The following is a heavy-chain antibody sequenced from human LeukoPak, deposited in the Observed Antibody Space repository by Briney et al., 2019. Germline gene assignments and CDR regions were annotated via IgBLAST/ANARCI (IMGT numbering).Heavy chain of an antibody. V-gene: IGHV3-48*03. CDR2: VSSSGSTI. J-gene: IGHJ4*02. Sequence: GGSLSLSCAASGFTFNSYEMNWVRQAPGKGLEWVSYVSSSGSTIYYADSVKGRFTISRDNAKNSLYLQMNSLRAEDTAVYYCARDVAPIEYWGQGTLVTVSS. CDR3: ARDVAPIEY. CDR1: GFTFNSYE.